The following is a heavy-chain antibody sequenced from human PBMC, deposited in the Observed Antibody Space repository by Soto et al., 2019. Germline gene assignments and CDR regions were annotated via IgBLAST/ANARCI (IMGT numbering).Heavy chain of an antibody. CDR2: IIPIFGTA. CDR3: ASLGFEWPGPYYYCGMDV. CDR1: GGTFSSYA. Sequence: QVQLVQSGAEVKKPGSSVKVSCKASGGTFSSYAISWVRQAPGQGLEWKGGIIPIFGTANYAQKFQARVTITQDESTSTAYMERSSMRSEDTVVYYCASLGFEWPGPYYYCGMDVWGQGTTVPVSS. D-gene: IGHD3-3*01. V-gene: IGHV1-69*05. J-gene: IGHJ6*02.